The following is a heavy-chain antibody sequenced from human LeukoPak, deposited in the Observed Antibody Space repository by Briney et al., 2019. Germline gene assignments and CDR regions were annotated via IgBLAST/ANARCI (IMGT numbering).Heavy chain of an antibody. J-gene: IGHJ4*02. CDR3: AKVSSGWYRGFDY. V-gene: IGHV3-23*01. D-gene: IGHD6-19*01. CDR2: ISGSGGST. Sequence: ETLSLTCAVYGGSFSGYYWSWVRQAPGKGLEWVSAISGSGGSTYYADSVKGRFTISRDNSKNTLYLQMNSLRAEDTAVYYCAKVSSGWYRGFDYWGQGTLVTVSS. CDR1: GGSFSGYY.